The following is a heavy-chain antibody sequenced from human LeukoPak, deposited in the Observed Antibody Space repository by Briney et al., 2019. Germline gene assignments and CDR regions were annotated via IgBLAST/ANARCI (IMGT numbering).Heavy chain of an antibody. V-gene: IGHV4-31*03. CDR1: GGSISSGGYY. J-gene: IGHJ4*02. Sequence: SETLSLTCTVSGGSISSGGYYWSWIRQHPGKGLEWIGYIYYSGSTYYNPSLKSRVTISVDTSKNQFSLKLSSVTAADTAVYYCARGGRDGYIRWGQGTLVTVSS. D-gene: IGHD5-24*01. CDR3: ARGGRDGYIR. CDR2: IYYSGST.